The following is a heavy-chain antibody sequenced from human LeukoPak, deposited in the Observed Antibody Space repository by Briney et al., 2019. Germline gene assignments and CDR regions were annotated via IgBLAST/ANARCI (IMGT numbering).Heavy chain of an antibody. CDR2: IYPNSGGT. J-gene: IGHJ4*02. CDR3: ARVVGFGDYPFDY. CDR1: GYIFSRHY. Sequence: ASVKVSCKASGYIFSRHYMHWVRQAPGQGLEWMGWIYPNSGGTDYAQKFQGRVTMTRDTSISTAYMELRRLKSDDTGIYYCARVVGFGDYPFDYWSRGTLVSVSS. V-gene: IGHV1-2*02. D-gene: IGHD4-17*01.